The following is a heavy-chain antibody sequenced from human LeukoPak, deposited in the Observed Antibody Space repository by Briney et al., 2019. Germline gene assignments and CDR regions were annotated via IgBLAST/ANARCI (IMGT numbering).Heavy chain of an antibody. V-gene: IGHV3-30*04. Sequence: PGRSLRLSCAASGFTFSSYAMHWVRQAPGKGLEWVAVISYDGSNKYYADSVKGRFTISRDNSKNTLYLQMNSLRAEDTAVYYCARGPRYYYDSSGYYPPHDDWGQGTLVTVSS. CDR1: GFTFSSYA. J-gene: IGHJ4*02. CDR2: ISYDGSNK. CDR3: ARGPRYYYDSSGYYPPHDD. D-gene: IGHD3-22*01.